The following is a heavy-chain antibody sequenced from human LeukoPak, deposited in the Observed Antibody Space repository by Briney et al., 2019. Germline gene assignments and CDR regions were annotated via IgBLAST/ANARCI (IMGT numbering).Heavy chain of an antibody. D-gene: IGHD4-17*01. V-gene: IGHV4-34*01. Sequence: SETLSLTCAVYGWSLSGHYWSWIRQSPGKGLEWIGDIHHDGRTKYSPSLKSRVSILLDTSKNEVSLRLTPVTAADTALYFCAREPVPQDYGDTVNAYDLWGQGTMVIVSS. CDR2: IHHDGRT. J-gene: IGHJ3*01. CDR1: GWSLSGHY. CDR3: AREPVPQDYGDTVNAYDL.